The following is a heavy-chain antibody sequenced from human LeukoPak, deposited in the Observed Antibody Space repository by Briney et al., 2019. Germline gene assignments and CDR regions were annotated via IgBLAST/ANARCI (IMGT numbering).Heavy chain of an antibody. V-gene: IGHV4-34*01. J-gene: IGHJ4*02. CDR3: ARYATVTSNYDY. Sequence: KPSETLSLTCAVYGGSFSGYYWSWIRQPPGKGLEWIGEINHSGSTNYNPSLKSRVTLSVDTSKNQFSLKLSSVTAADTAVYYCARYATVTSNYDYWGQGTLVTVSS. D-gene: IGHD4-17*01. CDR1: GGSFSGYY. CDR2: INHSGST.